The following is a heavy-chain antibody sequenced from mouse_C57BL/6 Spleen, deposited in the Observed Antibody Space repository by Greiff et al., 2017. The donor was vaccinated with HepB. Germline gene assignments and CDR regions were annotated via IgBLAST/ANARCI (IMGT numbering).Heavy chain of an antibody. CDR2: ISDGGSYT. V-gene: IGHV5-4*01. CDR3: ARESVVRYFDV. Sequence: EVQLVESGGGLVKPGGSLKLSCAASGFTFSSYAMSWVRQTPEKRLEWVATISDGGSYTYYPDNVKGRFTISRDNAKNNLYLQMSHLKSEDTAMYYCARESVVRYFDVWGTGTTVTVSS. D-gene: IGHD1-1*01. CDR1: GFTFSSYA. J-gene: IGHJ1*03.